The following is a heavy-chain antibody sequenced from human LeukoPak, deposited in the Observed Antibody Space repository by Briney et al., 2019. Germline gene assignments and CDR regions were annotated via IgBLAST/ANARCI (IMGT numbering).Heavy chain of an antibody. V-gene: IGHV4-59*08. CDR2: IYYSGST. Sequence: SETLSLTCTVSGGSISSYYWSWIRQPPGKGLEWIGYIYYSGSTNYNPSLKSRVTISVDTSKNQFSLKLSSVTAADTAVYYCASHPYYYDSSGYRNWFDPWGQGTLVTVSS. CDR1: GGSISSYY. J-gene: IGHJ5*02. D-gene: IGHD3-22*01. CDR3: ASHPYYYDSSGYRNWFDP.